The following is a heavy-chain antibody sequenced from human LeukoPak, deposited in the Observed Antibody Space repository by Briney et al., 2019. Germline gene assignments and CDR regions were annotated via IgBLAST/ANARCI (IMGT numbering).Heavy chain of an antibody. J-gene: IGHJ4*02. CDR2: INPDGSSP. CDR1: GFTFSSYW. D-gene: IGHD3-10*01. Sequence: GGSLRLSCAASGFTFSSYWMHWVRQAPGEGLVWVSRINPDGSSPDYADSVKGRFTIARDNAKKTLYLQMNSLRAEDTAVYYCTRDTYGLEDYWGQGPLATVSS. CDR3: TRDTYGLEDY. V-gene: IGHV3-74*01.